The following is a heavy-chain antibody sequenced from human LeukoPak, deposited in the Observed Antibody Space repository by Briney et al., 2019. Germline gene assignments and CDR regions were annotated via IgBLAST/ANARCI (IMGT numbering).Heavy chain of an antibody. D-gene: IGHD4-17*01. Sequence: SVKVSCKASGGTFSSYAISWVRQAPGQGLEWMGGIIPIFGTANYAQKFQGRVTITADKSTSTAYMELSSLRSEDTAVYYCARDQTTVTTGGFDPWGQGTLVTVSS. CDR2: IIPIFGTA. V-gene: IGHV1-69*06. J-gene: IGHJ5*02. CDR1: GGTFSSYA. CDR3: ARDQTTVTTGGFDP.